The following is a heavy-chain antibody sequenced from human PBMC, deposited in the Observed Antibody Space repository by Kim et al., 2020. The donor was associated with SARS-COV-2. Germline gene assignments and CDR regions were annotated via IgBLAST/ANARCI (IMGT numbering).Heavy chain of an antibody. Sequence: LKGRVPITVDTSKNQFSLKLSSVTAADTAVYYCARAEWERTYYYYYGMDVWGQGTTVTVSS. CDR3: ARAEWERTYYYYYGMDV. V-gene: IGHV4-59*01. J-gene: IGHJ6*02. D-gene: IGHD1-26*01.